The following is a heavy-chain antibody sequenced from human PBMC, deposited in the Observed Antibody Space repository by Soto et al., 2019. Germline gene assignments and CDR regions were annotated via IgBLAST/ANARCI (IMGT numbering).Heavy chain of an antibody. Sequence: PSETLSLTCAVSGGSISSGYDYWSWLRQHPGKGLEWIGYISYRGSTYYNPSLKSRVTISADTSKNQFSLELRSVTAADTAVYYCARAWQHYYDSSGSQRLWFDPWGQGTLVTVSS. J-gene: IGHJ5*02. CDR3: ARAWQHYYDSSGSQRLWFDP. CDR1: GGSISSGYDY. D-gene: IGHD3-22*01. V-gene: IGHV4-31*11. CDR2: ISYRGST.